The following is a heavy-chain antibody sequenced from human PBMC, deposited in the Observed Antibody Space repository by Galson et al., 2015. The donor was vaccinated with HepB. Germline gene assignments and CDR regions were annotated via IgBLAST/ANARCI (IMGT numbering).Heavy chain of an antibody. V-gene: IGHV3-33*04. Sequence: LRLSCAASGNTFSSHGMHWVRQAPGKGLEWVALIWYDGSKDYYADSVKGRFAVSRDNFNNILYLQMNSLRVEDTAVYYCARYYGNYRAFDYWGQGTLVAVSS. CDR1: GNTFSSHG. J-gene: IGHJ4*02. CDR3: ARYYGNYRAFDY. CDR2: IWYDGSKD. D-gene: IGHD4-11*01.